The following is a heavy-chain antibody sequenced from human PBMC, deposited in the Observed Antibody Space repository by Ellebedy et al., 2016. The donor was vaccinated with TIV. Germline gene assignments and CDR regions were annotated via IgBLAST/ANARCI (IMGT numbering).Heavy chain of an antibody. J-gene: IGHJ6*02. CDR2: ISSSSNYI. CDR3: ARGSSSWYLSYYYYGMDV. D-gene: IGHD6-13*01. V-gene: IGHV3-21*01. CDR1: GIGLSGYS. Sequence: GGSLRLSCEASGIGLSGYSMNWVRQPPGKGLEWVSSISSSSNYIHYADSLRGRFTISRDNAKNSLYLQMNSLRAEDTAVYYCARGSSSWYLSYYYYGMDVWGQGTTVTVSS.